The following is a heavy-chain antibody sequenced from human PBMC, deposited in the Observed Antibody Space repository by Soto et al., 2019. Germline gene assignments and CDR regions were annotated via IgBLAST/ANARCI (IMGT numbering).Heavy chain of an antibody. J-gene: IGHJ4*02. D-gene: IGHD6-19*01. CDR3: VTWLSAHFDY. CDR2: IDGPTTNT. Sequence: GGSLRLSCAASGFTFAHYAIMCSRQAPWRGLEWVSTIDGPTTNTHYIDSVKGRFFISRDNAINTVYLQMNGLRAEDTAVYYCVTWLSAHFDYWGRGTLVTVSS. V-gene: IGHV3-23*05. CDR1: GFTFAHYA.